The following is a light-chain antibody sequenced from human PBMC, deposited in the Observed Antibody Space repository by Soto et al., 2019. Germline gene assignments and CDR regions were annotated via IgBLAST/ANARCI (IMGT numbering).Light chain of an antibody. CDR2: GAS. Sequence: EIVLTQSPGTLSLSPGERATLSCRASQSVSSSYLAWYQQKPGQAPRLLIYGASNRATGIPDRFSGSGSETDFTLTISRLEPEDFAVYYCQQYDSSPLTFGGGTKVEIK. V-gene: IGKV3-20*01. J-gene: IGKJ4*01. CDR3: QQYDSSPLT. CDR1: QSVSSSY.